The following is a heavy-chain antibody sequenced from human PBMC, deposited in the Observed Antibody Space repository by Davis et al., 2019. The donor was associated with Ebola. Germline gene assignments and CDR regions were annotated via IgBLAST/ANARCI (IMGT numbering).Heavy chain of an antibody. CDR1: GLTFSSFW. Sequence: GESLKISCAASGLTFSSFWMSWVRQAPGKGLEWVANIKQDGSDKYYMDSVKGRFTVSRDNAKNSLYLQMNSLRAEDTAVFYCAKRATVKVAGANYYNAMDVWGKGTTVTVSS. CDR3: AKRATVKVAGANYYNAMDV. CDR2: IKQDGSDK. V-gene: IGHV3-7*03. D-gene: IGHD6-19*01. J-gene: IGHJ6*04.